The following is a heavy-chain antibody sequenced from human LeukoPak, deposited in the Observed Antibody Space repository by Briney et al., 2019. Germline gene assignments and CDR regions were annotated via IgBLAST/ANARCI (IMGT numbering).Heavy chain of an antibody. J-gene: IGHJ4*02. CDR3: ARDSGSWGEYFDY. CDR2: ISSNGGST. Sequence: PGGSLRLSCAASGFTFSSYAMHWVRQAPGKGLEYVSAISSNGGSTYYANSVKGRFTISRDNSKNTLYLQMGSLRAEDMAVYYCARDSGSWGEYFDYWGQGTLVTVSS. D-gene: IGHD1-26*01. CDR1: GFTFSSYA. V-gene: IGHV3-64*01.